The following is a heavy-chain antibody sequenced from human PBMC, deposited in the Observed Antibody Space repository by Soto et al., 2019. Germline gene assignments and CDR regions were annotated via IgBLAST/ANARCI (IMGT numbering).Heavy chain of an antibody. V-gene: IGHV4-34*01. CDR2: INHSGST. D-gene: IGHD6-13*01. CDR1: GGSFSGYY. J-gene: IGHJ4*02. Sequence: PSETLSLTCAAYGGSFSGYYWSWIRQPPGKGLEWIGEINHSGSTNYNPSPKSRVTISVDTSKNQFSLKLSSVTAADTAVYYCARLYPPLRGSSWLDYWGQGTLVTVS. CDR3: ARLYPPLRGSSWLDY.